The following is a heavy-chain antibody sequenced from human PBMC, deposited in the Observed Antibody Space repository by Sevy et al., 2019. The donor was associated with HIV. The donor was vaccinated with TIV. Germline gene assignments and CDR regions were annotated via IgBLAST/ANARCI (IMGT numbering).Heavy chain of an antibody. Sequence: GGSLRLSCAASGFTFSSDWMSWVHQAPGKGLEWVANIKQDGSEKYYVDSVKGRFTISRDNAKNSLYLQMNSLRAEDTAVYYCATHEGYDYRSRDWGQGTLVTVSS. D-gene: IGHD5-12*01. CDR2: IKQDGSEK. V-gene: IGHV3-7*01. J-gene: IGHJ4*02. CDR3: ATHEGYDYRSRD. CDR1: GFTFSSDW.